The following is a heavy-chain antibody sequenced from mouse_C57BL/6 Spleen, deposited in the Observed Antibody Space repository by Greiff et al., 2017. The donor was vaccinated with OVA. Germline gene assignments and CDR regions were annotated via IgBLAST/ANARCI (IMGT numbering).Heavy chain of an antibody. CDR1: GYTFTSYW. CDR3: ARGNWYFDV. Sequence: QVQLQQPGAELVKPGASVKLSCKASGYTFTSYWMQWVQQRPGQGLAWIGEIDPSDSYTNYTQKFKGKATLTVDTSSSTAYMQLSSLTSEDSAVYYCARGNWYFDVWGTGTTVTVSS. J-gene: IGHJ1*03. V-gene: IGHV1-50*01. CDR2: IDPSDSYT.